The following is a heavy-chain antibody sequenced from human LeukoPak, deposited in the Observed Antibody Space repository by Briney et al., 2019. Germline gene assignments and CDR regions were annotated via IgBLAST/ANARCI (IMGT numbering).Heavy chain of an antibody. V-gene: IGHV1-69*13. D-gene: IGHD6-13*01. CDR1: GGTFSSYA. CDR2: IIPIFGTA. CDR3: ARGIAAAPYYYYYMDV. Sequence: ASVKVSCKASGGTFSSYAISWVRQAPGQGLEWMGGIIPIFGTANYAQKFQGRVTITADESASTAYMELSSLRSEDTAAYYCARGIAAAPYYYYYMDVWGKGTTVTVSS. J-gene: IGHJ6*03.